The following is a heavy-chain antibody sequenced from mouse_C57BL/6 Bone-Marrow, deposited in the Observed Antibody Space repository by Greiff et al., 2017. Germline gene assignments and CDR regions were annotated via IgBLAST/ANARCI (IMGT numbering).Heavy chain of an antibody. Sequence: QVQLQQPGAELVKPGASVKLSCKASGYTFTSYWMQWVKQRPGQGLEWIGEIDPSDSYTNYNQKFKGKATLTVDTSSSTAYMQLSSLTSEDSAVYYCARDGDYGLYAMDYWGQGTSVTVSS. CDR3: ARDGDYGLYAMDY. J-gene: IGHJ4*01. D-gene: IGHD2-13*01. CDR2: IDPSDSYT. CDR1: GYTFTSYW. V-gene: IGHV1-50*01.